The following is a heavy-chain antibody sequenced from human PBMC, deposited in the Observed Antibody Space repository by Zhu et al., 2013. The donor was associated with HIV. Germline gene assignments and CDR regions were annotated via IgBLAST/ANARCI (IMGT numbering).Heavy chain of an antibody. Sequence: QVQVVQSGAEVKKPGASVRVSCKASGYTFTDFYMHWVRQAPGQGLEWLGCINTNTGGTNYAQKFQGRVTVTRDTSISTAYMDLSRLTSDDTAMYYCARLRRRGSVPIYTMDVWGQGTTVTVSS. CDR3: ARLRRRGSVPIYTMDV. V-gene: IGHV1-2*02. D-gene: IGHD6-25*01. CDR2: INTNTGGT. CDR1: GYTFTDFY. J-gene: IGHJ6*02.